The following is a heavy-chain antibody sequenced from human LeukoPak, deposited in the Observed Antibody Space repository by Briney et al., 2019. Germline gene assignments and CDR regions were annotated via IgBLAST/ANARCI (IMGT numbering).Heavy chain of an antibody. Sequence: ASVKVSCKASGGTFSSYAISWVRQAPGQGLEWMGGIIPIFGTANYAQKFQGRVTITADKSTSTAYMELSSLGSEDTAVYYCAREGSYYGSGSSPHPFDYWGQGTLVTVSS. CDR1: GGTFSSYA. CDR3: AREGSYYGSGSSPHPFDY. CDR2: IIPIFGTA. J-gene: IGHJ4*02. D-gene: IGHD3-10*01. V-gene: IGHV1-69*06.